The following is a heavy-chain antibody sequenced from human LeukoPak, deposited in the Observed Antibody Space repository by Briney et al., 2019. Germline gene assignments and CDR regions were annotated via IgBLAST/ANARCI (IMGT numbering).Heavy chain of an antibody. D-gene: IGHD4-17*01. CDR3: ARGGGTVTTRTLNPVDY. CDR1: GGSISSFF. CDR2: MYFSGNT. Sequence: SETLSLTCTVSGGSISSFFWSWIRQPAGKGLEWIGRMYFSGNTNYNPSLKSRVTMSVDTSKNQFSLKLSSVTAADTAVYYCARGGGTVTTRTLNPVDYWGQGTLVTVSS. J-gene: IGHJ4*02. V-gene: IGHV4-4*07.